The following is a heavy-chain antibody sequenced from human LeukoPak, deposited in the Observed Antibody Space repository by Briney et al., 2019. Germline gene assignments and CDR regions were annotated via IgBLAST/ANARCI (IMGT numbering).Heavy chain of an antibody. J-gene: IGHJ4*02. V-gene: IGHV3-64*01. Sequence: PGGSLRLSCAASGFTFSDYAIHWVRQCPGKGLEYVSTISGNGGSTFYANSVKGRFTISRDNSKNTLYLQMGSLRAEDMAVYYCARDALHSASYSDLDYWGQGTLVTVSS. CDR3: ARDALHSASYSDLDY. CDR2: ISGNGGST. D-gene: IGHD1-26*01. CDR1: GFTFSDYA.